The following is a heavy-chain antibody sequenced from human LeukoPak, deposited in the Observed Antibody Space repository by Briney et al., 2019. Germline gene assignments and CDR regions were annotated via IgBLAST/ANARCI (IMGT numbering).Heavy chain of an antibody. Sequence: GASVKVSCKASGYTFTSYGISWVRQAPGQGLEWMGWISAYNGNTNYAQKLQGRVTMTTDTSTSTAYMELRSLRSDDTAVYYCAGGIAAAGKGFSDYWGQGTLVTVSS. D-gene: IGHD6-13*01. CDR2: ISAYNGNT. CDR1: GYTFTSYG. J-gene: IGHJ4*02. CDR3: AGGIAAAGKGFSDY. V-gene: IGHV1-18*01.